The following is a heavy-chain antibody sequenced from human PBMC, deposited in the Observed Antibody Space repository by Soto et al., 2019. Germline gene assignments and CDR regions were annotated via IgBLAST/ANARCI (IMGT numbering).Heavy chain of an antibody. V-gene: IGHV4-31*03. CDR3: ARFWRGRSGWSTFDY. CDR1: GGSISSGGYY. Sequence: QVQLQESGPGLVKPSQTLSLTCTVSGGSISSGGYYWSWIRQHPGEGLEWIGYMYNSGNTYYNPSLKSRLSISVDTAKNQFSLKVISVTAADTAVYYCARFWRGRSGWSTFDYWGQGTLVTVSS. J-gene: IGHJ4*02. CDR2: MYNSGNT. D-gene: IGHD6-19*01.